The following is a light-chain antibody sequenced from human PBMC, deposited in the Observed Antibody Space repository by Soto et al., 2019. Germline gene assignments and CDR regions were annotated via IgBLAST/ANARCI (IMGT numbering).Light chain of an antibody. V-gene: IGLV1-51*01. CDR1: SSNIGGNS. Sequence: QSVLTQPPSVSAAPGQKVTISCSGSSSNIGGNSVSWYQQLPGTAPKLLIYDDNKRPPGIPDRFSGSKSGTSANLGITGFQTGDEADYYCGSWDSSLSAYVFGTGTKVTVL. CDR2: DDN. J-gene: IGLJ1*01. CDR3: GSWDSSLSAYV.